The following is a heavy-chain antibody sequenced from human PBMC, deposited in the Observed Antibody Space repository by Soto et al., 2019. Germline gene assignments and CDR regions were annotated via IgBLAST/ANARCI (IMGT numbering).Heavy chain of an antibody. J-gene: IGHJ4*02. V-gene: IGHV3-23*01. D-gene: IGHD6-19*01. CDR2: ISSGGTTT. CDR3: AREGGSIGGWFGRKFDS. Sequence: PGGSLRLSCAASGFTFSTHAMSWVRQAPGKGLEWVSSISSGGTTTFYAASVEGRFTISRDKLKNTLYLQMNSLRADDTAVYYCAREGGSIGGWFGRKFDSWGQGTQVTVSS. CDR1: GFTFSTHA.